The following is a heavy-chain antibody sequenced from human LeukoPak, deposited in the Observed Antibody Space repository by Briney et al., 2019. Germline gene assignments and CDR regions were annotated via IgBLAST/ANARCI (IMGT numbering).Heavy chain of an antibody. CDR3: ARGYGDYGGPYGY. D-gene: IGHD4-17*01. V-gene: IGHV4-59*01. CDR1: GGSISSYY. J-gene: IGHJ4*02. CDR2: IYYSGST. Sequence: SETLSLTCTVSGGSISSYYWSWIRQPPGKGLEWIGYIYYSGSTNYNPSHKSRVTISVDTSKNQFSLKLSSVTAADTAVYYCARGYGDYGGPYGYWGQGTLVTVSS.